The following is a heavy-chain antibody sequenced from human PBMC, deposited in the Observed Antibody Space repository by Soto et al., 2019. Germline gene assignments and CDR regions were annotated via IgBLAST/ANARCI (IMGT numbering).Heavy chain of an antibody. J-gene: IGHJ5*02. CDR1: GVSLHNFF. D-gene: IGHD3-16*01. Sequence: SENPSPTLNVSGVSLHNFFWSWVRQTPGEGLEGIGYLSPGGTESYMTEGETTGYNPSLDSRATISLDLPKNQFSLTLTSVTAADTAVYYCARDRGGITVSAKPLGEWFDPWGQGTLVTVSS. V-gene: IGHV4-59*01. CDR2: LSPGGTESYMTEGETT. CDR3: ARDRGGITVSAKPLGEWFDP.